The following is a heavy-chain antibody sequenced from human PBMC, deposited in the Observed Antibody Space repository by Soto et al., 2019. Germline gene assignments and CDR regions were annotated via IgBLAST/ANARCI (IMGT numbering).Heavy chain of an antibody. CDR3: ARVSGYSYGFFDY. J-gene: IGHJ4*02. CDR2: IYYSGST. CDR1: GGSISSYY. V-gene: IGHV4-59*01. Sequence: LSXSCTFSGGSISSYYWSWIRQPPGRGLEWIGYIYYSGSTNYNPSLKSRVTISVDTSKNQFSLKLSSVTAADTAVYYCARVSGYSYGFFDYWGQGTLVTV. D-gene: IGHD5-18*01.